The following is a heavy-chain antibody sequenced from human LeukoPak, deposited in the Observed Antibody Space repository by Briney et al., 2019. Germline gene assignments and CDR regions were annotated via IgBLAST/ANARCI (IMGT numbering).Heavy chain of an antibody. CDR1: GFTFSSYW. V-gene: IGHV3-74*01. J-gene: IGHJ4*02. CDR2: INSDGSST. Sequence: PGGSLRLSCAASGFTFSSYWMHWVRQALGKGLVWVSRINSDGSSTSYADSVKGRFTISRDNVQNTLYLQMNSLRADDTALYYCATEGFYYWGPGTQVTVSS. CDR3: ATEGFYY.